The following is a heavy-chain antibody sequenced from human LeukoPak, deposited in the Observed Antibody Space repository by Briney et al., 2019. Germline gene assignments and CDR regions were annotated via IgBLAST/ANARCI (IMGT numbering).Heavy chain of an antibody. CDR3: AKVWYYYDSSAADY. CDR2: IWDDGSNK. CDR1: GFTFSSYG. D-gene: IGHD3-22*01. Sequence: GGSLRLSCAASGFTFSSYGMHWVRQAPGKGLEWVGVIWDDGSNKYYADSGEGRFTISRDNSKNTLYLQMNSLRAEDTAVYYCAKVWYYYDSSAADYWGQGTLVTVSS. V-gene: IGHV3-30*02. J-gene: IGHJ4*02.